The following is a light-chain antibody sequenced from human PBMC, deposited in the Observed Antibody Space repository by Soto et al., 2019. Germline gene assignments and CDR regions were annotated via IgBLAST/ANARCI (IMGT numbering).Light chain of an antibody. CDR1: GNDVGAYNY. CDR2: GVV. Sequence: QSALTQPRSVSGSPGQSVTISCTVTGNDVGAYNYVSWYQQHPGRPPKLLIYGVVRWPSGVSNRFSGSKSGNTASLTVSGLQAEDEADYYCNSYAGNNIYVFGTGTKVTVL. J-gene: IGLJ1*01. CDR3: NSYAGNNIYV. V-gene: IGLV2-11*01.